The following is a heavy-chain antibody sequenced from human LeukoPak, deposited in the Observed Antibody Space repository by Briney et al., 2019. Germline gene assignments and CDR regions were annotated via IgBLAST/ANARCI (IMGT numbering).Heavy chain of an antibody. CDR3: ARTWTSYYGMDV. CDR2: ISSSSSYT. Sequence: GGSLRLSCAASGFTFSDYYMIWIGQAPGKGLEWASYISSSSSYTNYADSVKGRFTISRDNAKNSLYLQMNGLRAEDTAVYYCARTWTSYYGMDVWGQGTTVTVSS. D-gene: IGHD1-1*01. V-gene: IGHV3-11*06. CDR1: GFTFSDYY. J-gene: IGHJ6*01.